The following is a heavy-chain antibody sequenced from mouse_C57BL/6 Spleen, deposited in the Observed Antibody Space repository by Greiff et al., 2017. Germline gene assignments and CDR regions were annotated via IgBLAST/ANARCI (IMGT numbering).Heavy chain of an antibody. D-gene: IGHD2-3*01. CDR3: ARVRWFLWYFDV. CDR1: GFTFSSYA. V-gene: IGHV5-4*03. J-gene: IGHJ1*03. Sequence: EVKLVESGGGLVKPGGSLKLSCAASGFTFSSYAMSWVRQTPEKRLEWVATISDGGSYTYYPDNVKGRFTISRDKAKNNLYLQMSHLKSEDTAMYYCARVRWFLWYFDVWGTGTTVTVSS. CDR2: ISDGGSYT.